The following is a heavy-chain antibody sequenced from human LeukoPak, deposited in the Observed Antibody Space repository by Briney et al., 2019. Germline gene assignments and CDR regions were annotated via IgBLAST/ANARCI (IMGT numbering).Heavy chain of an antibody. D-gene: IGHD6-13*01. V-gene: IGHV3-30*04. CDR1: GFTFSSYA. CDR2: ISYDGSNK. CDR3: ARDEAAAGTVDY. J-gene: IGHJ4*02. Sequence: PGRSLRLSCAASGFTFSSYAMHWVRQAPGKGLEWVTVISYDGSNKYYADSVEGRFTISRDNSKNTLYLQMNSLRAEDTAVYYCARDEAAAGTVDYWGQGTLVTVSS.